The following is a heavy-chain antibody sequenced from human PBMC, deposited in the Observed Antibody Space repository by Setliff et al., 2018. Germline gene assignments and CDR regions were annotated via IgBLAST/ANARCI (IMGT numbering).Heavy chain of an antibody. Sequence: PGGSLRLSCAASGFNFKGHGMNWVRQAPGKGLEWVSTTNWDGRSTGYTDSVKGRFTISRDNAKYSLYLQMNSLRAEDTAVYYCARDHVYGSQYYYYYYGMDVWGQGTTVTVSS. CDR2: TNWDGRST. D-gene: IGHD3-10*01. V-gene: IGHV3-20*04. J-gene: IGHJ6*02. CDR1: GFNFKGHG. CDR3: ARDHVYGSQYYYYYYGMDV.